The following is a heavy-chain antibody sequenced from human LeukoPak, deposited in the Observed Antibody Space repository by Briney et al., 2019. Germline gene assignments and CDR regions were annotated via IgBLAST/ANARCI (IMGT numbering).Heavy chain of an antibody. J-gene: IGHJ3*02. D-gene: IGHD3-9*01. CDR1: GGSISSGGYY. CDR2: IYYSGST. V-gene: IGHV4-31*03. CDR3: ARGRRSYDILTGYLNDAFDI. Sequence: SQTLSLTCTVSGGSISSGGYYWSWIRQHPGKGLEWIGYIYYSGSTYYNPSLKSRVTISVDTSKNQFSLKLGSVTAADTAVYYCARGRRSYDILTGYLNDAFDIWGQGTMVTVSS.